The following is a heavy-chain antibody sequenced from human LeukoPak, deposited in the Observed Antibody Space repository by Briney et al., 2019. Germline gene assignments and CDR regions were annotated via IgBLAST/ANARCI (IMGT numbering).Heavy chain of an antibody. CDR3: ALYSSGYSYYFDY. Sequence: GGSLRLSCAASGFTFSNYWMSWVRQAPGKGLEWVANIKKVGSEKYYVDSVKRRSTISRDNAKNSLYLQMNSLRAEDTAVYYCALYSSGYSYYFDYWGQGTLVTVSS. CDR2: IKKVGSEK. J-gene: IGHJ4*02. D-gene: IGHD3-22*01. V-gene: IGHV3-7*01. CDR1: GFTFSNYW.